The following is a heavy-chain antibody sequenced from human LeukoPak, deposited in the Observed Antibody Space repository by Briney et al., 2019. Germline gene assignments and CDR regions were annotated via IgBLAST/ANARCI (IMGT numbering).Heavy chain of an antibody. J-gene: IGHJ4*02. Sequence: ASVKVSCKASGGTFSSYTISWVRQAPGQGLEWMGRIIPILGIANYAQKFQGRVTITADKSTSTAYMELSSLRSEDTAVYYCARSPAAILMSDYWGQGTLVTVSS. CDR1: GGTFSSYT. CDR2: IIPILGIA. V-gene: IGHV1-69*02. D-gene: IGHD2-2*02. CDR3: ARSPAAILMSDY.